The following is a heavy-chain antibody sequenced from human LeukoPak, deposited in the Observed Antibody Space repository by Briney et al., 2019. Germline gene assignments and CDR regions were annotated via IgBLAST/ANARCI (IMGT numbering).Heavy chain of an antibody. CDR3: AREAIKDY. CDR1: GSTFSSHS. CDR2: ISSGSGTI. V-gene: IGHV3-48*02. Sequence: PGGSLRLSCEVSGSTFSSHSMNWVRQAPGKGLEWVSYISSGSGTIYYADSVKGRFTIARDDAKNSLYLQMSSLRDEDTAVYYCAREAIKDYWGQGTLVTVSS. J-gene: IGHJ4*02.